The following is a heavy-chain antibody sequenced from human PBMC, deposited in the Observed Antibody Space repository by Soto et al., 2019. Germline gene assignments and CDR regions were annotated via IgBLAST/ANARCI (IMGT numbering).Heavy chain of an antibody. J-gene: IGHJ4*02. D-gene: IGHD1-26*01. V-gene: IGHV4-59*08. Sequence: PSETLSLTCTVSGGYISSFYWSWIRQPPGKGLEWIGYIYYSGSTNYNPSLKSRVTISVDMSKNQFSLKVTSVTAAVTAVSFCTTGSSGDKVDSWGEGILVTVSS. CDR1: GGYISSFY. CDR3: TTGSSGDKVDS. CDR2: IYYSGST.